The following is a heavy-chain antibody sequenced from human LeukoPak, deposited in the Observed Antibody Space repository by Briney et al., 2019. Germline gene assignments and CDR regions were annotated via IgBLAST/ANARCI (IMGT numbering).Heavy chain of an antibody. J-gene: IGHJ5*02. CDR2: IYTSGST. V-gene: IGHV4-4*07. Sequence: SETLSLTCTVSGGSISSYYWSWIRQPAGKGLEWIGRIYTSGSTNYNPSLKSRVTMSVDTSKNQFSLKLSSVTAADTAVYYCARQVVPAATGWFDPWGQGTLVTVSS. D-gene: IGHD2-2*01. CDR1: GGSISSYY. CDR3: ARQVVPAATGWFDP.